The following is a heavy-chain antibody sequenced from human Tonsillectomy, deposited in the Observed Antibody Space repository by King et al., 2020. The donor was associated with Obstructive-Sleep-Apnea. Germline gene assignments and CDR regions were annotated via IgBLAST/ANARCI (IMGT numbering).Heavy chain of an antibody. D-gene: IGHD5-18*01. CDR3: ARSSWIQLWSFDY. CDR2: IYYSGST. CDR1: GGSISSSSYY. Sequence: QLQESGPGLVKPSETLSLTCTVSGGSISSSSYYWGWIRQPPGKGLEWIGSIYYSGSTYYNPSLKSRVTISVDTSKNQVSLKLSSVTAADTAGYYCARSSWIQLWSFDYWAQGTLVTVSS. J-gene: IGHJ4*02. V-gene: IGHV4-39*07.